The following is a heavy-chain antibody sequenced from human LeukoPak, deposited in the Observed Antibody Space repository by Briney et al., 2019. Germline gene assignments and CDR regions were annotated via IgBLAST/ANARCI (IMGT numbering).Heavy chain of an antibody. Sequence: ASVKVSCKASGYTFTTFGISWVRQAPGQGLEWMGCISAYNGNTNYAQKLQGRVTMTTDTSTSTAYMELRSLRSDDTAVYYCARVWPSSLRYSSSPHKTFDYWGQGTLVAVSS. V-gene: IGHV1-18*01. CDR2: ISAYNGNT. J-gene: IGHJ4*02. D-gene: IGHD6-13*01. CDR3: ARVWPSSLRYSSSPHKTFDY. CDR1: GYTFTTFG.